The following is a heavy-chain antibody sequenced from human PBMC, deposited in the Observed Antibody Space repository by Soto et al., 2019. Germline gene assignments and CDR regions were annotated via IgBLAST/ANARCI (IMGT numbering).Heavy chain of an antibody. CDR1: GFTFSSYG. CDR2: IWYDGSNK. Sequence: GGSLRLSCAASGFTFSSYGMHWVRQAPGKGLEWVAVIWYDGSNKYYADSVKGRFTISRDNSKNTLYLQMNSLRAEDTAVYYCARDLGYYDSSGYLAYWGQGTLVTVSS. V-gene: IGHV3-33*01. CDR3: ARDLGYYDSSGYLAY. D-gene: IGHD3-22*01. J-gene: IGHJ4*02.